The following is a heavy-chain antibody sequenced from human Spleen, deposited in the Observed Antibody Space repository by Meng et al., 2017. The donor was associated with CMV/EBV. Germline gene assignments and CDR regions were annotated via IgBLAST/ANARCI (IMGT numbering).Heavy chain of an antibody. V-gene: IGHV3-21*01. CDR2: ISSSSSYI. J-gene: IGHJ5*02. CDR1: GFTFSSYS. Sequence: GGSLRLSCAASGFTFSSYSMNWVRQAPGKGLEWVSSISSSSSYIYYADSVKGRFTISRDNAKNSLYLQMNSLRPEDTAVYYCARSRDWRIESLGTGGGNWFDPWGQGTLVTVSS. CDR3: ARSRDWRIESLGTGGGNWFDP. D-gene: IGHD1-1*01.